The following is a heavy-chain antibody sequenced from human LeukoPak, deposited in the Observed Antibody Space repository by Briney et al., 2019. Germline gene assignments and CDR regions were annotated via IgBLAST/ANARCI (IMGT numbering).Heavy chain of an antibody. D-gene: IGHD5-12*01. J-gene: IGHJ3*02. V-gene: IGHV3-23*01. CDR2: ISGSGGTT. CDR3: AKDGVATQHALDI. Sequence: GGSVRLSCAASGFNFRAYAMTWVRQAPGKGLDWVSGISGSGGTTYYADSVRGRFTISRDNSKNTVYLQLNNLRAEDTAVYYCAKDGVATQHALDIWGHGTMVTVSS. CDR1: GFNFRAYA.